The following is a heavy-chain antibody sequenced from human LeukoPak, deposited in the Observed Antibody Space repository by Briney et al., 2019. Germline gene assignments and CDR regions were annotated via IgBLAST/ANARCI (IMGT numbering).Heavy chain of an antibody. CDR3: AREEVLYYYDSSGYYPGAFDL. Sequence: SETLSLTCTVSGGSISSYYWSWIRQPPGKGLEWIGYIYYSGSTNYNPSLKSRVTISVDTSKNQFSLKLSSVTAADTAVYYCAREEVLYYYDSSGYYPGAFDLWGQGTMVTVSS. J-gene: IGHJ3*01. CDR2: IYYSGST. V-gene: IGHV4-59*01. D-gene: IGHD3-22*01. CDR1: GGSISSYY.